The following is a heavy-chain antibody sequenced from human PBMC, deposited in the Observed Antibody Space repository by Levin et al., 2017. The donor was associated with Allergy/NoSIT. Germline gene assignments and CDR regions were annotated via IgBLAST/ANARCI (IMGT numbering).Heavy chain of an antibody. V-gene: IGHV1-2*02. Sequence: GGSLRLSCKASGYTFTGYYMHWVRQAPGQGLEWMGWINPNSGGTNYAQKFQGRVTMTRDTSISTAYMELGRLTSDDSAVYYCAREPPYDSSGSPVVNSLWFDFWGQGTLVTVSS. CDR1: GYTFTGYY. D-gene: IGHD3-22*01. J-gene: IGHJ4*02. CDR2: INPNSGGT. CDR3: AREPPYDSSGSPVVNSLWFDF.